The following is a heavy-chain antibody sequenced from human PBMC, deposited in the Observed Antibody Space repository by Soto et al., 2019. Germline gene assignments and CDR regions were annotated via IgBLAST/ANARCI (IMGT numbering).Heavy chain of an antibody. J-gene: IGHJ5*02. D-gene: IGHD2-15*01. Sequence: QVQLVQSGAEVKKSGASVKVSCKASGYTFSTYGISWVRQAPGQGLEWMGWISAYNGNTNYAQKLQGRVTMTTDTXXSXAXKERRSLRSDDTAVYYCARGGVYCSGGSCPHNWFDPWGQGTLVTVSS. CDR1: GYTFSTYG. CDR2: ISAYNGNT. CDR3: ARGGVYCSGGSCPHNWFDP. V-gene: IGHV1-18*01.